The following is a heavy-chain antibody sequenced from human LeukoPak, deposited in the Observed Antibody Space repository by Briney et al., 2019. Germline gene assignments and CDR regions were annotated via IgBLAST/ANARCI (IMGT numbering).Heavy chain of an antibody. CDR3: ARTAYFADWSFDY. CDR2: ISSSSSTI. J-gene: IGHJ4*02. V-gene: IGHV3-48*01. D-gene: IGHD2-21*01. CDR1: GFTFSSYA. Sequence: GGSLRLSCAASGFTFSSYAMTWVRQAPGKGLEWVSYISSSSSTIYYADSVKGRFTISRDNSKNTPYLQMNSLRAEDTAVYYCARTAYFADWSFDYWGQGTLVTVSS.